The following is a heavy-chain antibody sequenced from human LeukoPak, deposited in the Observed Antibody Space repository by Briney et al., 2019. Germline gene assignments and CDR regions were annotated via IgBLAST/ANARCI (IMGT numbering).Heavy chain of an antibody. V-gene: IGHV4-34*01. J-gene: IGHJ4*02. Sequence: KPSETLSLTCAVYGGSFSGYYWSWIRQPPGKGLEWIGEINHSGSTNYNPSLKSRVTISVDTSKNQFSLKLSSVTAADTAVYYCARGVLTWVRFVFDYWGQGTLVTVSS. CDR1: GGSFSGYY. CDR3: ARGVLTWVRFVFDY. D-gene: IGHD4/OR15-4a*01. CDR2: INHSGST.